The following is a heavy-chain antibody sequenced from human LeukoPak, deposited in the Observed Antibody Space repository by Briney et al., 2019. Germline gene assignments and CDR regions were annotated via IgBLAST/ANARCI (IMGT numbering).Heavy chain of an antibody. CDR1: GFTFSSYS. CDR3: AKSMTTVTQLDY. Sequence: GGSLRLSCAASGFTFSSYSMHWVRRAPGKGLEWVAVISYDGSNKYYADSVKGRFTISRDNSKNTLYLQMNSLRAEDTAVYYCAKSMTTVTQLDYWGQGTLVTVSS. D-gene: IGHD4-17*01. V-gene: IGHV3-30*18. J-gene: IGHJ4*02. CDR2: ISYDGSNK.